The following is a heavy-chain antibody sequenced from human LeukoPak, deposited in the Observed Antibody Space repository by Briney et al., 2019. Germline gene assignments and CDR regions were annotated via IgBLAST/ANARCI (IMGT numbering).Heavy chain of an antibody. D-gene: IGHD2-2*01. V-gene: IGHV3-23*01. CDR2: ISGSGGST. CDR3: AKVAVPAAILKNWFGP. Sequence: GGSLRLSCAASGFTFSSYAMSWVRQAPGKGLEWVSAISGSGGSTCYADSVKGRFTISRDNSKNTLYLQMNSLRAEDTAVYYCAKVAVPAAILKNWFGPWGQGTLVTVSS. CDR1: GFTFSSYA. J-gene: IGHJ5*02.